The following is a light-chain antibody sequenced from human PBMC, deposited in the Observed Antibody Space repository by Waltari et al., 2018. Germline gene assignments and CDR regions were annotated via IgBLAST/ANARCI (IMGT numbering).Light chain of an antibody. J-gene: IGLJ3*02. CDR1: ALAKQF. Sequence: SSELTQPPSVSVSPGQTATIACSADALAKQFVYWYQQKPGQAPVLVMFRYTERPSGIPERFSGSGSGTTVTLTISGVQAEDEADYYCQSADNTGDYVLFGGGTKLTVL. CDR2: RYT. V-gene: IGLV3-25*03. CDR3: QSADNTGDYVL.